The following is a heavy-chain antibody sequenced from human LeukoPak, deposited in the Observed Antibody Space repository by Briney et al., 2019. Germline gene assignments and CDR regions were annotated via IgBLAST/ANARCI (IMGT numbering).Heavy chain of an antibody. Sequence: SETLSLTCTVSGGSISSSSYYWGWIRQPPGKGLEWIGSIYYSGSTYHNPSLKSRVTKSVNTSKNQFSLKLSSVTAADTAVYYCARQPGGGFDYWGQGTLVTVSS. D-gene: IGHD3-16*01. CDR2: IYYSGST. CDR1: GGSISSSSYY. V-gene: IGHV4-39*01. CDR3: ARQPGGGFDY. J-gene: IGHJ4*02.